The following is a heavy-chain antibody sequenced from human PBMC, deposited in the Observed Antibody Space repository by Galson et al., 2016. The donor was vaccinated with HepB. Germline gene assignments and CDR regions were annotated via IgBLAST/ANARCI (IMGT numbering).Heavy chain of an antibody. J-gene: IGHJ4*02. CDR3: ARGELFQPLVYPTYFFHY. Sequence: ATLSLTCAVDGGSLSGHYWSWIRQPPGKGLEWIGEINHSGSTNYNPSLRSRVTISVDTSKNPFSLKVNSVTAADTAMYYCARGELFQPLVYPTYFFHYRGRGTLVTVSS. V-gene: IGHV4-34*01. D-gene: IGHD2-2*01. CDR2: INHSGST. CDR1: GGSLSGHY.